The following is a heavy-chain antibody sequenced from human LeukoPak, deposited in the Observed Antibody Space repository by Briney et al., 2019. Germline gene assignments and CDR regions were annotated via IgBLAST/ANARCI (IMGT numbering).Heavy chain of an antibody. D-gene: IGHD3-10*01. V-gene: IGHV1-69*05. J-gene: IGHJ6*03. CDR3: ARGAGTMVRGVIIARMDV. Sequence: SVKVPCKASGGTFSSYAISWVRQAPGQGLEWMGGIIPIFGTANYAQKFQGRVTITTDESTSTAYMELSSLRSEDTAVYYCARGAGTMVRGVIIARMDVWGKGTTVTVSS. CDR2: IIPIFGTA. CDR1: GGTFSSYA.